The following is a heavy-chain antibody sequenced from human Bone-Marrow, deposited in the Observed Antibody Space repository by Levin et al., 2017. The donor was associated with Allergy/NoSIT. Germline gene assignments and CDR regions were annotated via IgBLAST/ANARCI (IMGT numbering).Heavy chain of an antibody. D-gene: IGHD2/OR15-2a*01. V-gene: IGHV3-48*02. Sequence: GGSLRLSCAASGSTFSSYNMNWVRQAPGKGLEWVSYISSGSSTIYYADSVKGRFTISRDNARNSLSLQMTSLRDEDTAVYYCVKGGKNNLNYWGQGTLVTVSS. CDR2: ISSGSSTI. J-gene: IGHJ4*02. CDR1: GSTFSSYN. CDR3: VKGGKNNLNY.